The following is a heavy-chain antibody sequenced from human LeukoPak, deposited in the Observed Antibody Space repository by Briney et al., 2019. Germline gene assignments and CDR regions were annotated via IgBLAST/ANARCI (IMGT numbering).Heavy chain of an antibody. D-gene: IGHD2-2*01. V-gene: IGHV1-18*01. Sequence: ASVKVSCKASGYTFTSYGISWVRQAPGQGLEWMGWISAYNGNTNYAQKLQGRVTMTTDTSTSTAYMELRSLRSDDTAVYYCARAPPIGYCSSTSCYPSPSYGMDVWGQGTTVTVSS. CDR1: GYTFTSYG. CDR2: ISAYNGNT. CDR3: ARAPPIGYCSSTSCYPSPSYGMDV. J-gene: IGHJ6*02.